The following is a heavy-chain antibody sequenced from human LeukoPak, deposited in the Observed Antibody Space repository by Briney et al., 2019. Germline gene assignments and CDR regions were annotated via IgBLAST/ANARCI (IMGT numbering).Heavy chain of an antibody. CDR3: ARETAYSGSYYVGYFDY. Sequence: SVKVSCKASGGTFSSYAISWVRQAPGQGLEWMGGIIPIFGTANYAQKFQGRVTITADKSTSTAYMELSSLRSEDTAVYYCARETAYSGSYYVGYFDYWGQGTLVTVSS. CDR2: IIPIFGTA. D-gene: IGHD1-26*01. CDR1: GGTFSSYA. J-gene: IGHJ4*02. V-gene: IGHV1-69*06.